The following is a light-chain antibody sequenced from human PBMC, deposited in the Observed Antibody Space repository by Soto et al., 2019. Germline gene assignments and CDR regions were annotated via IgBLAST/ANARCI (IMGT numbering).Light chain of an antibody. CDR2: EVS. Sequence: QSALTQPASVSGSPGQSITISCTGTSSDVGGYNYVSWYQHHPGKAPKLMIYEVSNRPSGVSDRFSGYKSGNTASLTISGLQAEDEADYYCSSYTSSNTFWVFGGGTKVTVL. J-gene: IGLJ3*02. CDR1: SSDVGGYNY. V-gene: IGLV2-14*01. CDR3: SSYTSSNTFWV.